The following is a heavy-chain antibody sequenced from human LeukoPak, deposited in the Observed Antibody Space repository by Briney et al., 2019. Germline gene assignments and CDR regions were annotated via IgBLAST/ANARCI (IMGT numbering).Heavy chain of an antibody. CDR1: GFTVSSNS. V-gene: IGHV3-66*01. CDR3: ARSHCSGGSCYYIDH. Sequence: GGSLRLSCAASGFTVSSNSMSWVRQAPGKGLEWVSVIYSDGRTYYADSVKGRFTISRDNSKNTLYLQMNSLRAEDTAMYFCARSHCSGGSCYYIDHWGQGTLVTVSS. CDR2: IYSDGRT. J-gene: IGHJ4*02. D-gene: IGHD2-15*01.